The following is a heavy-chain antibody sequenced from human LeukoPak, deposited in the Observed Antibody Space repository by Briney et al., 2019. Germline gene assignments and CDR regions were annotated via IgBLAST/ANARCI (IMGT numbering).Heavy chain of an antibody. CDR1: GYTFTGYY. V-gene: IGHV1-46*03. D-gene: IGHD3-3*01. J-gene: IGHJ4*02. CDR3: AVDFWSGYLDY. Sequence: GASVKVSCKASGYTFTGYYIHWVRQAPGQGLEWMGIINPSGGSTSYAQKFQGRVTMTRDTSTSTVYMELSSLRSEDTAVYYCAVDFWSGYLDYWGQGTLVTVSS. CDR2: INPSGGST.